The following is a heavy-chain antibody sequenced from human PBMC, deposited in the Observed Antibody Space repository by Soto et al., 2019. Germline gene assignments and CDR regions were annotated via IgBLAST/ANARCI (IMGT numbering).Heavy chain of an antibody. CDR2: ISAYNGNA. V-gene: IGHV1-18*04. CDR1: GYTFTSYG. D-gene: IGHD6-13*01. CDR3: ARSWYRNWFDP. Sequence: RASVKVSCKASGYTFTSYGISWVRQAPGQGLEWMGWISAYNGNANYAQKLQGRVTMTTDTSTSTAYMELRNLRSDDTAVYYCARSWYRNWFDPWGQGTLVTVSS. J-gene: IGHJ5*02.